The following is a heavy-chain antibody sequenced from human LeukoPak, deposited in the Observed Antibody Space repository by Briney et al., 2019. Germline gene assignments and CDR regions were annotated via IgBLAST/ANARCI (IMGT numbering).Heavy chain of an antibody. V-gene: IGHV3-48*02. J-gene: IGHJ4*02. CDR2: ISSSSSTI. CDR1: GFTFSSYS. CDR3: ARDFWSGYKSTGDY. D-gene: IGHD3-3*01. Sequence: GGSLRLSCAASGFTFSSYSMNWVRQAPGKGLEWVSYISSSSSTIYYADSVKGRFTISRDNAKNSLYLQMNSLRDEGTAVYYCARDFWSGYKSTGDYWGQGTLVTVSS.